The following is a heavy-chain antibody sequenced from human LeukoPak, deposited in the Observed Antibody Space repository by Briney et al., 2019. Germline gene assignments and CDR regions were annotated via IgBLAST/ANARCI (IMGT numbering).Heavy chain of an antibody. CDR3: AKDYGDYHFDY. Sequence: PGGSLRLSCAASGFTFDSYELNWVRQAPGKGLEWVSYISTSGAPVYYADSVKGRFTISRDNAKNSLYLQMNSLRTEDTALYYCAKDYGDYHFDYWGQGTLVTVSS. CDR1: GFTFDSYE. V-gene: IGHV3-48*03. J-gene: IGHJ4*02. D-gene: IGHD4-17*01. CDR2: ISTSGAPV.